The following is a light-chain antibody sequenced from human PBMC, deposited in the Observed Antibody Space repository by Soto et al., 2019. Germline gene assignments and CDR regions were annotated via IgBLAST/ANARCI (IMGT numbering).Light chain of an antibody. J-gene: IGKJ5*01. CDR1: QSISSY. Sequence: DIQMTQSPSSLSASVGDRVTITCRASQSISSYLNWYQQKPGKAPKLLIYDASNLETGVPSRFSGLGSGTDFTFTISSLQPEDIATYYCQQSYSTLITFGQGTRLEIK. V-gene: IGKV1-39*01. CDR3: QQSYSTLIT. CDR2: DAS.